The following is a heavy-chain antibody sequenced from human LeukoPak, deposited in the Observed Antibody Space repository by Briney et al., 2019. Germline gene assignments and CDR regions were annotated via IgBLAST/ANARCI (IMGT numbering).Heavy chain of an antibody. D-gene: IGHD3-9*01. CDR2: ISYDGSNK. J-gene: IGHJ4*02. V-gene: IGHV3-30-3*01. Sequence: GGSLRLSCAASGFTFSSYAMHWVRQAPGKGLEWVAVISYDGSNKYYADSVEGRFTISRDNSKNTLYLQMNSLRAEDTAVYYCARDKLVTIFDYWGQGTLVTVSS. CDR1: GFTFSSYA. CDR3: ARDKLVTIFDY.